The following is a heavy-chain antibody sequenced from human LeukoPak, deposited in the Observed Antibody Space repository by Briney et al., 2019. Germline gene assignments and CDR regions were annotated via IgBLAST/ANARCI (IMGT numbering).Heavy chain of an antibody. Sequence: SQTLSLTCTVSGGSISSGGYYWSWIRQPPGKGLEWIGYIYHSGSTYYNPSLKSRVTISVDTSKNQFSLKLSSVTAADTAVYYCARTPYYDILTGPYYFDYWGQGTLVTVSS. CDR3: ARTPYYDILTGPYYFDY. D-gene: IGHD3-9*01. CDR1: GGSISSGGYY. V-gene: IGHV4-30-2*01. J-gene: IGHJ4*02. CDR2: IYHSGST.